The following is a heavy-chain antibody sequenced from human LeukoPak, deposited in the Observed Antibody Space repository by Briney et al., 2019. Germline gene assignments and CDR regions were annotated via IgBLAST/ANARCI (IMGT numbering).Heavy chain of an antibody. Sequence: GGSLRLSCAASGFTFSSYSMNWVRQAPGKGLEWVSSISSSSSYVYYADSVKGRFTISRDNAKNSLYLQMNSLRAEDTAVYYCARDNYEPGPSADYWGQGTLVTVSS. J-gene: IGHJ4*02. CDR2: ISSSSSYV. CDR1: GFTFSSYS. V-gene: IGHV3-21*01. D-gene: IGHD3-3*01. CDR3: ARDNYEPGPSADY.